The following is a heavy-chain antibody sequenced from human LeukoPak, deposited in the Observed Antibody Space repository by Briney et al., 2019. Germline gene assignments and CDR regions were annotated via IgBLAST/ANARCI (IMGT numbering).Heavy chain of an antibody. CDR3: VKEGVEYSYSYGDY. Sequence: GGSLRLSCAASGFIFSSYGMHWVRQAPGKGLEWVALISYDGGDKYYAESMKGRITISRDNAENTLYLQMNNLRPDDTAFYFCVKEGVEYSYSYGDYWGQGTLVTVSS. CDR2: ISYDGGDK. J-gene: IGHJ4*02. V-gene: IGHV3-30*18. CDR1: GFIFSSYG. D-gene: IGHD3-16*01.